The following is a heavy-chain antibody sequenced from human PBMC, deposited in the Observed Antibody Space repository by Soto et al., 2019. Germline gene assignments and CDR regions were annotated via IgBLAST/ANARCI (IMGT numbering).Heavy chain of an antibody. D-gene: IGHD3-3*01. J-gene: IGHJ4*02. CDR2: ISAYNVNT. CDR1: GYTFTSYG. CDR3: VRDFGAFWRGSYFDY. V-gene: IGHV1-18*01. Sequence: QVQLVQSGAEVKKPGASVKVSCKASGYTFTSYGIRWGRKAPGQGLEWMGWISAYNVNTNYAQKRQGRVTMTADTSPSPDFMELRSVITDDTAVDYCVRDFGAFWRGSYFDYWGQGTLVTVSS.